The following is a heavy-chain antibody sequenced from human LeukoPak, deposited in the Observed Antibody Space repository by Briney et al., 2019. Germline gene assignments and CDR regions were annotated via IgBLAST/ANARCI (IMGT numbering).Heavy chain of an antibody. D-gene: IGHD3-22*01. V-gene: IGHV3-30*04. CDR1: GFTFSSYA. Sequence: PGRSLRLSCLASGFTFSSYAMHWVRQAPGKGLEWVALISYGGENEYYADSVKGRFTISRDNSKNTLYLQMNSLRAEDTAVYYCVRGRYYYDSSGYLDYWGQGTLATVSS. CDR2: ISYGGENE. CDR3: VRGRYYYDSSGYLDY. J-gene: IGHJ4*02.